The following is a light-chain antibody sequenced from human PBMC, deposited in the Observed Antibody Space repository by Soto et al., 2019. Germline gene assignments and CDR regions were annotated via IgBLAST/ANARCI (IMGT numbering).Light chain of an antibody. CDR2: GAS. J-gene: IGKJ1*01. CDR1: QSISTW. Sequence: DIQMTQSPSTLSASVGDRVTITCRASQSISTWVAWYQQKPGKAPNLLIYGASTLKSGVPSRFSGSGSGTDFTLTISSLQPEDFATYYCQQYNNYRTFGQGTKVDIK. CDR3: QQYNNYRT. V-gene: IGKV1-5*01.